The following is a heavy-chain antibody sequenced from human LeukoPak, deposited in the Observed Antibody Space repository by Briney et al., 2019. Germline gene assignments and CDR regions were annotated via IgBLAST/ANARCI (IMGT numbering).Heavy chain of an antibody. Sequence: GASVKVSCKASGYTFTGYYMHWVRQAPGQGLEWMGWINPNSGGTNYAQKFQGRVTMTRDTSISTAYMELSRLRSDDTAVYYCASSESVVVAGHYYMDVWGKGTTVTVSS. CDR3: ASSESVVVAGHYYMDV. CDR2: INPNSGGT. V-gene: IGHV1-2*02. CDR1: GYTFTGYY. D-gene: IGHD2-15*01. J-gene: IGHJ6*03.